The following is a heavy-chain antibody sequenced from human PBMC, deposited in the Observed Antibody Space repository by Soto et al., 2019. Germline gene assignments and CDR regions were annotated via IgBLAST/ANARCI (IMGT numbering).Heavy chain of an antibody. CDR3: AKAPGGFGPAKLPPYYYYGMDV. J-gene: IGHJ6*02. Sequence: GGSLRLSCAASGFTFSSYGMHWVRQAPGKGLEWVAVISYDGSNKYYADSVKGRFTISRDNSKNTLYLQMNSLRAEDTAVYYCAKAPGGFGPAKLPPYYYYGMDVWGQGTTVTVSS. CDR1: GFTFSSYG. D-gene: IGHD3-10*01. V-gene: IGHV3-30*18. CDR2: ISYDGSNK.